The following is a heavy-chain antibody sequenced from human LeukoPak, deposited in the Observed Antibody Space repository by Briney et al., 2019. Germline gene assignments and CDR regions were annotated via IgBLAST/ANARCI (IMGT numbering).Heavy chain of an antibody. J-gene: IGHJ4*02. Sequence: GESLKISCKGSGYSITSYWIGWVRQMPGKGLEWMGIIYPGDSDTRYSPSFQGQVSISSDKSISTAYLQWSSLKASDTAMYYCARCKEGYCSSLDYWGQGTLVTVSS. CDR2: IYPGDSDT. CDR3: ARCKEGYCSSLDY. D-gene: IGHD2-2*01. V-gene: IGHV5-51*01. CDR1: GYSITSYW.